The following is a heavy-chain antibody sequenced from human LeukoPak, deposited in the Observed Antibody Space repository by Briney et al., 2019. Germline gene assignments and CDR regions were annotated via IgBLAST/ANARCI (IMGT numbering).Heavy chain of an antibody. CDR3: AKGDYDDYPEGAFDV. Sequence: GRSLRLSCAASGFIFNSYVMSWVRQAPGQGLEWVSSISDNGGSTYYADSVKGRFTISRDNSKNTLYLQMNSLRAEDTALYYCAKGDYDDYPEGAFDVWGQGTMVTVSS. CDR1: GFIFNSYV. D-gene: IGHD4-17*01. J-gene: IGHJ3*01. CDR2: ISDNGGST. V-gene: IGHV3-23*01.